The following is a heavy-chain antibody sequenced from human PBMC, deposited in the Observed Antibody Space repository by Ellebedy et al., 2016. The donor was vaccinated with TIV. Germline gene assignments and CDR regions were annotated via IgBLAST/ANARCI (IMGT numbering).Heavy chain of an antibody. D-gene: IGHD3-10*01. V-gene: IGHV1-2*02. Sequence: AASVKVSCKASGYTFTAYYIHWVRQAPGKGLEWMGWVNPESGVKHYEQKFQGRVTMTRDSSISTAYMELSRLRSDDTAVYYCARDRSVITLIRGVIGNWGQGALVTVSS. CDR3: ARDRSVITLIRGVIGN. CDR2: VNPESGVK. J-gene: IGHJ4*02. CDR1: GYTFTAYY.